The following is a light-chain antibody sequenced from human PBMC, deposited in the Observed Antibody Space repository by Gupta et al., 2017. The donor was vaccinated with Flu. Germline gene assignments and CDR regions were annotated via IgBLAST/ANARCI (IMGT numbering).Light chain of an antibody. V-gene: IGKV1-5*03. CDR1: QSLSSW. Sequence: DIQMTQSPSTLSAYVGDRVTITCRASQSLSSWLAWYQQKPGKAPNLLIYKASNLESGVPSRFSGSGSGTEFTLTISSLQPDDFATYYCQQYDSYSLTFGGGTKVDI. CDR3: QQYDSYSLT. J-gene: IGKJ4*01. CDR2: KAS.